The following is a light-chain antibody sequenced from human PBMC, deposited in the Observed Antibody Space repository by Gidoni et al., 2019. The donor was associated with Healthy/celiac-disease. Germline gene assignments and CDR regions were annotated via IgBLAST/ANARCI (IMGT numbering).Light chain of an antibody. CDR2: DAS. CDR3: QQRSNWPPFT. Sequence: IVLTQSPATLSLSPGERATLPCRASQSVSSYLAWYHQKPGQAPRLLIYDASNRATGIPARFSGSGSGTDITLTISSLEPEDFAVDYCQQRSNWPPFTFGPGTKVDIK. CDR1: QSVSSY. J-gene: IGKJ3*01. V-gene: IGKV3-11*01.